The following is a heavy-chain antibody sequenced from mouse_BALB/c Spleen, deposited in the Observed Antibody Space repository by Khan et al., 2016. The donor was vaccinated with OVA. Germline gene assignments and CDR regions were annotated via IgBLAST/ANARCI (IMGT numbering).Heavy chain of an antibody. CDR1: GFSLTSYG. J-gene: IGHJ2*01. D-gene: IGHD1-3*01. CDR2: IWAGGST. Sequence: VELVESGPGLVAPSQSLSLTCSVSGFSLTSYGVHWVRQPPGKGLEWLGVIWAGGSTNYNSALMSRLSISKDNSKSPVCLKMNSLHTDDTAMYYCARLEDIWGQGTTLTVSS. V-gene: IGHV2-9*02. CDR3: ARLEDI.